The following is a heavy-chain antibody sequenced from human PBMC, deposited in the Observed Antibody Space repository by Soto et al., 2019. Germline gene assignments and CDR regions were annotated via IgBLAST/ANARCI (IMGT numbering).Heavy chain of an antibody. D-gene: IGHD6-19*01. CDR3: ARGTSTASSGWYVY. CDR2: INPNSGGT. Sequence: ASVKVSCKASGYTFTGYYMHWVRQAPGQGLEWMGWINPNSGGTNYAQKFQGWVTMTRDTSISTAYMELSRLRSDDTAVYYCARGTSTASSGWYVYWGPGTLVTVSS. V-gene: IGHV1-2*04. CDR1: GYTFTGYY. J-gene: IGHJ4*02.